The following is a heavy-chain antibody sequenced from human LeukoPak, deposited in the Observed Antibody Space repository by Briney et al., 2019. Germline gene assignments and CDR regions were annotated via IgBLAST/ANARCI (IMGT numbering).Heavy chain of an antibody. CDR1: GYTFTSYG. D-gene: IGHD3-22*01. V-gene: IGHV1-18*01. J-gene: IGHJ4*02. Sequence: GASVKVSCKASGYTFTSYGISWVRQAPGQGLEWMGWISAYNGNTNYAQKLQGRVTMTTDTSTSTAYMELRSPRSDDTAVYYCARDPRGRYYYDSSGYSSLDYWGQGTLVTVSS. CDR2: ISAYNGNT. CDR3: ARDPRGRYYYDSSGYSSLDY.